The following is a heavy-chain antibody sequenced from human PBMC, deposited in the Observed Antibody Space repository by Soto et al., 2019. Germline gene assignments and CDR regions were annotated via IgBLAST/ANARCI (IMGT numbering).Heavy chain of an antibody. CDR2: INPNSGCT. Sequence: ASVKVSCKASGYTFTGYYMHWVRQAPGQGLEWMGWINPNSGCTNYAQKFQGWVTMTRDTSISTAYMELSRLRSDDTAVYYCARGLVGASYYYYYGIDVWGQGTTVTVSS. CDR3: ARGLVGASYYYYYGIDV. D-gene: IGHD1-26*01. J-gene: IGHJ6*02. V-gene: IGHV1-2*04. CDR1: GYTFTGYY.